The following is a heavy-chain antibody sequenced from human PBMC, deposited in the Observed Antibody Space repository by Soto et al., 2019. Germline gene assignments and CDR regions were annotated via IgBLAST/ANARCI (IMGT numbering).Heavy chain of an antibody. V-gene: IGHV3-7*01. D-gene: IGHD3-3*01. CDR3: ARVKVGYDFWSGDVSFDY. CDR1: GFTFSSYW. CDR2: IKQDGSEK. J-gene: IGHJ4*02. Sequence: GGSLRLSCAASGFTFSSYWMSWVRQAPGKGLEWVANIKQDGSEKYYVDSVKGRSTISRDNAKNSLYLQMNSLRAEDTAVYYCARVKVGYDFWSGDVSFDYWGQGTLVTVSS.